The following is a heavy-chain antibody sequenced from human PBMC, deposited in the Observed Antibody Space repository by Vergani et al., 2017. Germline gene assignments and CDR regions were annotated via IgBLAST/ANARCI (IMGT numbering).Heavy chain of an antibody. CDR3: ARVGSGYYSEFVKSEDDDAFDI. V-gene: IGHV4-59*01. CDR2: IYYSGST. D-gene: IGHD3-22*01. Sequence: QVQLQESGPGLVKPSETLSLTCTVSGGSISSYYWSWIRQPPGKGLEWIGYIYYSGSTHYNPSLKSRVNIAVDTSKNQFSLKLSSVTAADTAVYSCARVGSGYYSEFVKSEDDDAFDIWGQGTMVTVSS. CDR1: GGSISSYY. J-gene: IGHJ3*02.